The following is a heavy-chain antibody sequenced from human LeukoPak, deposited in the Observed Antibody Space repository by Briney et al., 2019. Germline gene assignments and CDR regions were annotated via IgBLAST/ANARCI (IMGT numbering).Heavy chain of an antibody. CDR2: INHSGST. V-gene: IGHV4-34*01. D-gene: IGHD3-3*01. J-gene: IGHJ6*03. CDR1: GGSFSGYY. Sequence: PPETLSLTCAVYGGSFSGYYWSWIRQPPGKGLEWIGEINHSGSTNYNPSLKSRVTISVDTSKNQFSLKLSSVTAADTAVYYCARGSQTVLRKYYMDVWGKGTTVTVSS. CDR3: ARGSQTVLRKYYMDV.